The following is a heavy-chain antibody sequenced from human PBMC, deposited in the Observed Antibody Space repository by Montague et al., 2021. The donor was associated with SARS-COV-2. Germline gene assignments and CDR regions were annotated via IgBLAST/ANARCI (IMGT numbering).Heavy chain of an antibody. CDR3: ARDYGDYSYYYGLDV. V-gene: IGHV4-61*02. CDR2: IYSSGST. CDR1: GGSIRSGSYY. D-gene: IGHD4-17*01. J-gene: IGHJ6*02. Sequence: TLSPTCTVSGGSIRSGSYYWSWIRQPARKGLEWIGRIYSSGSTNYXPSLKSRVTMSVDTSKNQFSLKVSSVTAADTAVYYCARDYGDYSYYYGLDVWGQGTTVTVSS.